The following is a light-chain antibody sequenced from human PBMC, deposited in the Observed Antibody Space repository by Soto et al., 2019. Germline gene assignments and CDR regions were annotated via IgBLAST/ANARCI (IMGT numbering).Light chain of an antibody. J-gene: IGLJ1*01. CDR3: SSYTSSSTSNYV. CDR2: EVS. V-gene: IGLV2-14*01. Sequence: QSVLTQPASVSGSPGQSITISCTGTSSDVGDYNYVSWYQQHPGKAPKLMIYEVSNRPSGVSNRFSGSKSGNTASLTISGLQAEDEADYYCSSYTSSSTSNYVFGTGTKGTVL. CDR1: SSDVGDYNY.